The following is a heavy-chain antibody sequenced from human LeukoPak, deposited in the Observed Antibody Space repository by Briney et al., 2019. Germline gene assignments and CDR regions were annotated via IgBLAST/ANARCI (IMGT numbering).Heavy chain of an antibody. CDR2: IVPIFGTA. CDR1: GGTFSTFA. V-gene: IGHV1-69*13. CDR3: AREKDYGARH. D-gene: IGHD4-17*01. Sequence: ASVKVSCKASGGTFSTFAIGWVRQAPGQGLEWLGGIVPIFGTANYAQKFQGRVTITADESASTAYMELSSLRSEDTAVYYCAREKDYGARHWGQGTPVTVSS. J-gene: IGHJ4*02.